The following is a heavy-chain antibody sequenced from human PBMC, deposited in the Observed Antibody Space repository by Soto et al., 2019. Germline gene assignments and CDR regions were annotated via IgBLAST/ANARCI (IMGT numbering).Heavy chain of an antibody. D-gene: IGHD2-2*03. CDR3: ARIIGYCRNNDCSWTFDI. V-gene: IGHV5-51*01. J-gene: IGHJ3*02. CDR2: FYPGDSTS. Sequence: GESLKISCKTSGYSFISYWVALVRQKPGQGLEWMGTFYPGDSTSTYSPSFQGQVTISVDKSISTAYLHLSSLKASDTAMYYCARIIGYCRNNDCSWTFDIWGQGTTVTVSS. CDR1: GYSFISYW.